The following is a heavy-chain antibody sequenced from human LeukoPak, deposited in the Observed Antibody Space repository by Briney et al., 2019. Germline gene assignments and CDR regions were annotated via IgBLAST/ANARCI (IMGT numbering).Heavy chain of an antibody. CDR3: ARETAPLLSKYYFDY. V-gene: IGHV4-61*09. Sequence: SQTLSLTCTVSGGSISSGSYYWSWIRQPPGKGLEWIGEINHSGSTNYNPSLKSRVTISVDTSKNQFSLKLSSVTAADTAVYYCARETAPLLSKYYFDYWGQGTLVTVSS. CDR1: GGSISSGSYY. CDR2: INHSGST. D-gene: IGHD1-26*01. J-gene: IGHJ4*02.